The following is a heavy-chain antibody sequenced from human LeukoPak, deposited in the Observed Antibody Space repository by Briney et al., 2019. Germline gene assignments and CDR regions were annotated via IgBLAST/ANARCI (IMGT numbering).Heavy chain of an antibody. D-gene: IGHD3-22*01. CDR1: GLTFSSCA. CDR3: ARGVVLTAGLDY. V-gene: IGHV3-30-3*01. Sequence: PGRSLRLSCAASGLTFSSCAMHWVRQAPGRGLEWVAVISYDGSTKYYADSVKGRFTISRDNSKNTLYLQMNSLRGDDTAVYYCARGVVLTAGLDYWGPGTLVTVSS. CDR2: ISYDGSTK. J-gene: IGHJ4*02.